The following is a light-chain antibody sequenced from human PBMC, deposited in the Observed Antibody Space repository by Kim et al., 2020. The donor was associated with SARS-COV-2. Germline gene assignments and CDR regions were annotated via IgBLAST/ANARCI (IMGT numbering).Light chain of an antibody. J-gene: IGKJ2*01. V-gene: IGKV3-11*01. CDR2: DAA. Sequence: SLSPGETAPPAGRVGLSVSSYSARYQQKPGHPPSSLIDDAASTPTGLTATLSGSGSGTDFTLTISSLLTEDFAIYDCQKGSNCPTFGQGTKVDIK. CDR1: LSVSSY. CDR3: QKGSNCPT.